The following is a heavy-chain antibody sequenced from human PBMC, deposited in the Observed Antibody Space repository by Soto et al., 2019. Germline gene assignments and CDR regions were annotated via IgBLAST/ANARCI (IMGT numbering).Heavy chain of an antibody. CDR3: ARERSTWSGLDY. V-gene: IGHV3-33*01. D-gene: IGHD6-13*01. CDR1: GFTFSSYG. J-gene: IGHJ4*02. Sequence: GGSLILSCAASGFTFSSYGMHWVRQAPGKGLEWVAVIWYDGSNKYYADSVKGRFTISRDNSKNTLYLQMNSLRAEDTAVYYCARERSTWSGLDYWGQGTLVTVSS. CDR2: IWYDGSNK.